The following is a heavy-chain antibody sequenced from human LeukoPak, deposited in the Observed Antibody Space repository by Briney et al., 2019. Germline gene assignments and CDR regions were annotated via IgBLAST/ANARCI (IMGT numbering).Heavy chain of an antibody. CDR1: GFNFSSYA. Sequence: GGSLRLSCSSSGFNFSSYAMYWVRQAPGKGLEYVSGISGNGGSTYHADAVKGRFTISRDNSKNTLNLQMSSLRAEDTAVYFCVRSYGSETYIDHWGQGTLVTVSS. CDR3: VRSYGSETYIDH. V-gene: IGHV3-64D*06. D-gene: IGHD3-10*01. J-gene: IGHJ5*02. CDR2: ISGNGGST.